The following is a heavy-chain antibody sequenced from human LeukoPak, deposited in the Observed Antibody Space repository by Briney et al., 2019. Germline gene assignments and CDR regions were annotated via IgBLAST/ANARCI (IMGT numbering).Heavy chain of an antibody. D-gene: IGHD3-22*01. J-gene: IGHJ4*02. CDR1: GGSFSGYY. CDR2: INHSGST. V-gene: IGHV4-34*01. CDR3: ARLADGSSDY. Sequence: PSETLSLTCAVYGGSFSGYYWSWIRQPPGKGLEWIGEINHSGSTNYNPSLKSRVTISVDTSKNQFSLKLSSVTAADTAVYYCARLADGSSDYWGQGTLVTVSS.